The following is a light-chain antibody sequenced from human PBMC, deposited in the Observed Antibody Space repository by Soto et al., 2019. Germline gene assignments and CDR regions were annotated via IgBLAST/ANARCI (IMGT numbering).Light chain of an antibody. CDR2: VNSDGSH. CDR3: QTWGTGIQV. CDR1: SGHSSYA. V-gene: IGLV4-69*01. J-gene: IGLJ1*01. Sequence: QLVLTQSPSASASLGASVKLTCTLSSGHSSYAIAWHQQQPEKGPRYLMKVNSDGSHSKGDGIPDRFSGSSSGAERYLTISSLQSEDEADYYCQTWGTGIQVFGTGTMLTVL.